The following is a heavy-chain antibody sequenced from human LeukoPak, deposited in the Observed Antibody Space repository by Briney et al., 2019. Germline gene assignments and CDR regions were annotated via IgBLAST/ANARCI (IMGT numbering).Heavy chain of an antibody. Sequence: GGSLRLSCAASGFMFSGDWMSWVRQAPGKGLEWVANIRQDGNEKYYVDSVKGRFTISRDNAKNSLYLQMNSLRVEDTAVYYCARLRAAQTYDYWGQGTLVTVSS. CDR1: GFMFSGDW. CDR3: ARLRAAQTYDY. J-gene: IGHJ4*02. D-gene: IGHD6-13*01. CDR2: IRQDGNEK. V-gene: IGHV3-7*04.